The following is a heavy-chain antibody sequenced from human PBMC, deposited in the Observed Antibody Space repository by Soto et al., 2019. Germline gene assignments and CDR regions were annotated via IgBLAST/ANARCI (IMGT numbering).Heavy chain of an antibody. J-gene: IGHJ6*02. D-gene: IGHD2-15*01. Sequence: EVQLVESGGCFIYPGGSLRLSCAASGLTISNAWMNWVRQAPGKGLEWVGRIKTNTEGGTTDYAAAGKGRFTVSRDDSKNTLYLQMNSLKTEDTAVYYCTTGSVEGVWGQGTTVTVSS. CDR3: TTGSVEGV. V-gene: IGHV3-15*07. CDR2: IKTNTEGGTT. CDR1: GLTISNAW.